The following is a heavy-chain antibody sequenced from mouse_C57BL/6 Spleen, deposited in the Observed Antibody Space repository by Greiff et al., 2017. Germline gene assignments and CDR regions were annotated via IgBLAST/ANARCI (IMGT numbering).Heavy chain of an antibody. CDR2: ISYSGST. CDR3: AREGPKDYDGFAY. V-gene: IGHV3-1*01. D-gene: IGHD2-4*01. J-gene: IGHJ3*01. Sequence: VQLVESGPGMVKPSQSLSLTCTVTGYSITSGYDWHWIRHFPGNKLEWMGYISYSGSTNYNPSLKSRISITHDTSKNHFFLKLNSVTTEDTATYYCAREGPKDYDGFAYWGQVTLVTVSA. CDR1: GYSITSGYD.